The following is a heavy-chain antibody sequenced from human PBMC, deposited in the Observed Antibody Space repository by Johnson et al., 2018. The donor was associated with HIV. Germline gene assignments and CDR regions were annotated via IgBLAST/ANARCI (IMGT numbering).Heavy chain of an antibody. Sequence: QVQLVESGGGVVQPGRSLRLSCAASGFTFSSYAMHWVRQAPGKGLEWVAVISYDGSNKYYADSVKGRFTISRDNSKNTLYVQMISLRAEDTAVYYCARVSRSGYYLVRVFDIWGQGTMVTVSS. D-gene: IGHD3-3*01. CDR3: ARVSRSGYYLVRVFDI. CDR2: ISYDGSNK. V-gene: IGHV3-30*04. CDR1: GFTFSSYA. J-gene: IGHJ3*02.